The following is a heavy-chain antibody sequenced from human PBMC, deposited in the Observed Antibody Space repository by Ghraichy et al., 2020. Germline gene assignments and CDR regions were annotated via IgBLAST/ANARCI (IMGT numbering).Heavy chain of an antibody. CDR1: GGSFSGYY. CDR2: INHSGST. J-gene: IGHJ5*02. Sequence: ESLNISCAVYGGSFSGYYWSWIRQPPGKGLEWIGEINHSGSTNYNPSLKSRVTISVETSKNQFSLKLSSVTAADTAVYYCARGNGYYYDSSGSPSAFNPWGQGTLVTVSS. V-gene: IGHV4-34*01. D-gene: IGHD3-22*01. CDR3: ARGNGYYYDSSGSPSAFNP.